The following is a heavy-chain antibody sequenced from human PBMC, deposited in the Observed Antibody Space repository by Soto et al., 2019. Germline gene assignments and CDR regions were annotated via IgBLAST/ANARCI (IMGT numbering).Heavy chain of an antibody. CDR3: ARAGAAPYYYYGMDV. CDR2: ISTYNGDT. V-gene: IGHV1-18*01. J-gene: IGHJ6*02. CDR1: GYTFSTSG. D-gene: IGHD2-15*01. Sequence: QVQLVQSGAEVRKPGASVKVSCKASGYTFSTSGMSWLRQAPGQGLEWMGWISTYNGDTNDAPKFQDRVTMTSDTSPSTVYMELRSLISDDTAVYYCARAGAAPYYYYGMDVWGQGTRVTVSS.